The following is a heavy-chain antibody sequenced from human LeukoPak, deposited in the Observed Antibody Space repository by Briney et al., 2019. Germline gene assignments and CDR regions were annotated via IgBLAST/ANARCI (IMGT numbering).Heavy chain of an antibody. CDR1: GFIFSNYW. J-gene: IGHJ2*01. V-gene: IGHV3-74*01. CDR3: ARVGQGEWFFDL. Sequence: GGSLRLSCAASGFIFSNYWMHWVRQAPGKGLVWVSRIKTDGSTITYADSVKGRFTISRDNAMNTLYLQMDSLGAEDTAVYHCARVGQGEWFFDLWGRGTLVTVSS. CDR2: IKTDGSTI. D-gene: IGHD1-26*01.